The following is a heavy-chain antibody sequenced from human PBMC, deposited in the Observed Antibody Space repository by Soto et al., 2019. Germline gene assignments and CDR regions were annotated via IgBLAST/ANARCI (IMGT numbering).Heavy chain of an antibody. CDR2: IYWDANK. J-gene: IGHJ4*02. CDR3: AHTIRATNLDY. Sequence: QITLKESGPTLVKPTQTLTLTCTFSGFSLSTNEVGVGWIRQPPGKALEWLALIYWDANKRYNPSLKSRLTITKDTSKNQVVLTVTNMDPVDAATYYCAHTIRATNLDYWGQGTLVTVSS. V-gene: IGHV2-5*02. CDR1: GFSLSTNEVG. D-gene: IGHD1-20*01.